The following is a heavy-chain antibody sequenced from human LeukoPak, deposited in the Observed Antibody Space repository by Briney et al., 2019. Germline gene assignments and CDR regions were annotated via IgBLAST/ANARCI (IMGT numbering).Heavy chain of an antibody. J-gene: IGHJ4*02. CDR3: GRLAHNAWYAIDF. CDR2: ILPDGSQK. D-gene: IGHD6-13*01. Sequence: GGSLRLSCVASDFTFSFYWMTWVRQAPGKGLEWLANILPDGSQKYYVDSVKGRFTISRDNPKNSLYLQINNLKAEDTAVYYCGRLAHNAWYAIDFWGQGAWSPSPQ. CDR1: DFTFSFYW. V-gene: IGHV3-7*01.